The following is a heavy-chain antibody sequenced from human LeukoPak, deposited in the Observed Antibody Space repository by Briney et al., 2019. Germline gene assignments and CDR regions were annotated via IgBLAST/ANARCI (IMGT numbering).Heavy chain of an antibody. CDR2: IWYDGSNK. J-gene: IGHJ6*03. V-gene: IGHV3-33*06. CDR3: AKDPYSSGWYPHYYYMDV. CDR1: GFTFSSHG. D-gene: IGHD6-19*01. Sequence: PGGSLRLSCAASGFTFSSHGMHWVRQAPGKGLEWVAVIWYDGSNKYYADSVKGRFTISRDNSKNTLYLQMDSLRAEDTAVYYCAKDPYSSGWYPHYYYMDVWGKGTTVTVSS.